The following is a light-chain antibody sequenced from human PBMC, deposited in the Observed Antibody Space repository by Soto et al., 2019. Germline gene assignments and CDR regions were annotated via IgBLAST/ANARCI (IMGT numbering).Light chain of an antibody. V-gene: IGKV3-20*01. J-gene: IGKJ5*01. CDR1: QTVSGSY. CDR2: GAS. Sequence: EIVLTQSPGTLSLSPGERATLSCRTSQTVSGSYLAWYQQKPGQAPRLLMYGASSRATGTPDRISGSGSGTDFTLTISRLEPEDFAVYYCQQYGSSPFTFGQGTRLEI. CDR3: QQYGSSPFT.